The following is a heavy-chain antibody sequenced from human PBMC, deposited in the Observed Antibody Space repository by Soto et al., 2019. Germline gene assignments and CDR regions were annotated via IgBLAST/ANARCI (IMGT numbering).Heavy chain of an antibody. D-gene: IGHD3-10*01. J-gene: IGHJ4*02. CDR3: ARDFYYYGSGTMGGYFDY. CDR2: IYSGGST. V-gene: IGHV3-66*01. CDR1: GLTVSSNY. Sequence: EVPLVESGGGLVQPGGSLRLSCAASGLTVSSNYMSWVRQAPGKGLEWVSLIYSGGSTYYADSVRGRFTISRDNSKNTLYLQMNRRRAEDTAVYYCARDFYYYGSGTMGGYFDYWGQGTLVTVSS.